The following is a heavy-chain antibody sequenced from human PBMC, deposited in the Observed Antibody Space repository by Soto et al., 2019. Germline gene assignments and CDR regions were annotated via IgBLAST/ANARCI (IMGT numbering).Heavy chain of an antibody. CDR3: AALIAAAGLYYYYGMDV. Sequence: QLQLQESGPGLVKPSETLSLTCTVSGGSISSSSYYWGWIRQPPGKGLEWIGSIYYSGSTYYNPSLKSRVTISVDTSKNPFSLKLSSGTAADTAVYYCAALIAAAGLYYYYGMDVWGQGTTVTVSS. J-gene: IGHJ6*02. CDR1: GGSISSSSYY. D-gene: IGHD6-13*01. V-gene: IGHV4-39*01. CDR2: IYYSGST.